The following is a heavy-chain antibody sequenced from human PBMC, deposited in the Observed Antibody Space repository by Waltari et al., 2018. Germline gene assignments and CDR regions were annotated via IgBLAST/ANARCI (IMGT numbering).Heavy chain of an antibody. CDR2: FIPLFGTA. J-gene: IGHJ4*02. V-gene: IGHV1-69*12. Sequence: VHLVLSGAEEMTPGATATVSSKARVRTVSSYAIIAGIQSPGQGLEWMGRFIPLFGTANYAHKFQGRVMITADESTSTAYMALSSLRSEDTAVYYCASRCSGSYPGYFDYWGKGTLVTVSS. CDR1: VRTVSSYA. CDR3: ASRCSGSYPGYFDY. D-gene: IGHD1-26*01.